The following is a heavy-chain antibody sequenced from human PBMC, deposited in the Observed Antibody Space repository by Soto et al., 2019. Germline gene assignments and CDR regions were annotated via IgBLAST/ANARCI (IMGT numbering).Heavy chain of an antibody. D-gene: IGHD6-6*01. J-gene: IGHJ5*02. CDR2: ISTYNGNT. CDR3: ARSLGYSSSDWFDP. Sequence: QVQLVQSGAEVKKPGASVKVSCKASGYTFTSYGITWVRQAPGQGLEWMGWISTYNGNTNYEQKRQGRVTMPTDTSTSTAYMELRSLRSDDTAVYYCARSLGYSSSDWFDPWGQGTLVTVSS. V-gene: IGHV1-18*01. CDR1: GYTFTSYG.